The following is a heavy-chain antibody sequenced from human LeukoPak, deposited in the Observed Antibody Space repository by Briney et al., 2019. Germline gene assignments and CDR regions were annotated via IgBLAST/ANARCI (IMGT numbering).Heavy chain of an antibody. Sequence: PSETLSLTCTVSGCSISSGDYYWSWIRQPPGKGLEWIGYIYYSVSTYYNPSLKSRVTISVDTSKNQFSLKLSSVTAADTAVYYCARYDRGVVAEGYWGQGTLVTVSS. CDR1: GCSISSGDYY. V-gene: IGHV4-30-4*01. CDR2: IYYSVST. CDR3: ARYDRGVVAEGY. J-gene: IGHJ4*02. D-gene: IGHD2-15*01.